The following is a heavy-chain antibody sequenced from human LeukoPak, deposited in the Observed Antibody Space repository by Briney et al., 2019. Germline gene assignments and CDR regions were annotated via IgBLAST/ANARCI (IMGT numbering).Heavy chain of an antibody. D-gene: IGHD3-22*01. CDR3: ARTYYDSSGYSPIPSDY. V-gene: IGHV3-23*01. CDR2: ISGSGGST. Sequence: GSLRLSCAASGFTFSSYAMSWVRQAPGKGLEWVSAISGSGGSTYYADSVKGRFTISRDNSKNTLYLQMNSLRAEDTAVYYCARTYYDSSGYSPIPSDYWGQGTLVTVSS. CDR1: GFTFSSYA. J-gene: IGHJ4*02.